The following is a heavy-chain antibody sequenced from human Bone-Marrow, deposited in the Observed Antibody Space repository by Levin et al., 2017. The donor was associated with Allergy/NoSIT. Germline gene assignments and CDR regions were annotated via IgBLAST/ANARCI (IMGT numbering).Heavy chain of an antibody. V-gene: IGHV1-8*01. D-gene: IGHD6-6*01. CDR2: MNPNSGNT. CDR1: GYTFTSYD. Sequence: GESLKISCKASGYTFTSYDINWVRQATGQGLEWMGWMNPNSGNTGYAQKFQGRVTMTRNTSISTAYMELSSLRSEDTAVYYCARGSSSIAAPGPRSHYGMDVWGQGTTVTVSS. CDR3: ARGSSSIAAPGPRSHYGMDV. J-gene: IGHJ6*02.